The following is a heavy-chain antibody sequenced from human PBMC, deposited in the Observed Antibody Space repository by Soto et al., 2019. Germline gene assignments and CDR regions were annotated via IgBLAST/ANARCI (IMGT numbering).Heavy chain of an antibody. J-gene: IGHJ2*01. D-gene: IGHD6-19*01. CDR3: AKGHSSGWYWYFDL. CDR2: ISYDGSNK. V-gene: IGHV3-30*18. Sequence: QVQLVESGGGVVQPGRSLRLSCAASGFTFSSYGMHWVRQAPGKGLEWVAVISYDGSNKYYADSVKGRFTISRDNSKNTRYLQMNSLRAEDTAVYYCAKGHSSGWYWYFDLWGRGTLVTVSS. CDR1: GFTFSSYG.